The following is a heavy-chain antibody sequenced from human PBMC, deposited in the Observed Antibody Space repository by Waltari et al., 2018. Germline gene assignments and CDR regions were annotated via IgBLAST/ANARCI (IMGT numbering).Heavy chain of an antibody. J-gene: IGHJ3*02. V-gene: IGHV3-9*01. CDR1: GFTFDDYA. D-gene: IGHD6-25*01. CDR2: ISWNSGSI. Sequence: EVQLVESGGGLVQPCISLRLSCAASGFTFDDYAMHCVRQAPGKGLEWVSGISWNSGSIGYADSVKGRFTISRDNAKNSLYLQMNSLRAEDTALYYCAKIARPLPADAFDIWGQGTMVTVSS. CDR3: AKIARPLPADAFDI.